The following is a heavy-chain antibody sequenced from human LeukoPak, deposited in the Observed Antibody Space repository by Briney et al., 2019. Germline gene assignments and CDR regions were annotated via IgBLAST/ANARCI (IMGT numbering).Heavy chain of an antibody. J-gene: IGHJ4*02. CDR1: GYTFAAYY. Sequence: GASVKDSCKASGYTFAAYYMYWVRQAPGQGLEWMGWINPNSGGTNYAQKFQGGVTMTRHTSITTAYMERSSLTSDDTAVYYCARKGPNSSNWYYFDYWGQGALVSVSS. V-gene: IGHV1-2*02. CDR3: ARKGPNSSNWYYFDY. CDR2: INPNSGGT. D-gene: IGHD6-13*01.